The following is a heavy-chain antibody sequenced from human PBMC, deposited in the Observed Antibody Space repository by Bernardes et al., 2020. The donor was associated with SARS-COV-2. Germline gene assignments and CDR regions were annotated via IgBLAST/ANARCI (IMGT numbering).Heavy chain of an antibody. Sequence: LRLSCAASGFTFNNYAMNWVRQAPGKGLGWVSVISGSGGTTYYADSVKGRFTISRDNSRNTLYLQMNSLRAEDTAVYYCVKEGPTMNDPFDIWGQGTMVTVSS. CDR3: VKEGPTMNDPFDI. V-gene: IGHV3-23*01. CDR1: GFTFNNYA. CDR2: ISGSGGTT. D-gene: IGHD3-22*01. J-gene: IGHJ3*02.